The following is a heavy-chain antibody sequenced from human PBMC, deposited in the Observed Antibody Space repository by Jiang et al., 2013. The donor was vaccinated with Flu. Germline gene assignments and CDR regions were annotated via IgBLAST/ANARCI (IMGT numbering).Heavy chain of an antibody. CDR3: ASIRDHDYGDLLRAFDI. Sequence: VLLKPSETLSLTCAVYGGSFSGYYWSWIRQPPGKGLEWIGEINHSGSTNYNPSLKSRVTISVDTSKNQFSLKLSSVTAADTAVYYCASIRDHDYGDLLRAFDIWGQGTMVTVSS. V-gene: IGHV4-34*01. CDR1: GGSFSGYY. D-gene: IGHD4-17*01. J-gene: IGHJ3*02. CDR2: INHSGST.